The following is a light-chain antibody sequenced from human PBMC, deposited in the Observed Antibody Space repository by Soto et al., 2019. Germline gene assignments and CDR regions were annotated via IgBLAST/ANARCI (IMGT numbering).Light chain of an antibody. CDR3: SSLTTRFTYV. CDR2: EVS. Sequence: QSVLTQPASVSGSPGQSVAISCSGTSSDVGAYNYVSWYQQHPGKAPKLLLSEVSNRPSGVSDRFSGSKSGNTASLTISGLQAEDEADYYCSSLTTRFTYVFGTG. V-gene: IGLV2-14*01. J-gene: IGLJ1*01. CDR1: SSDVGAYNY.